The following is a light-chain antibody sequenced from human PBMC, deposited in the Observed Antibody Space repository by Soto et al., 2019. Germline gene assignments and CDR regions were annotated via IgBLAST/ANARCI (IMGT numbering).Light chain of an antibody. CDR1: SSDVGDYNY. Sequence: QSVLTQPPSASGSPGQSVTISCTGTSSDVGDYNYVSWYQQHPGKAPKLMIYEVSKRPSGVPDRFSGSKSGNTASLTVSGLQVEDEADYYCSSYAGSNNLLFGGGTQLTVL. V-gene: IGLV2-8*01. J-gene: IGLJ2*01. CDR2: EVS. CDR3: SSYAGSNNLL.